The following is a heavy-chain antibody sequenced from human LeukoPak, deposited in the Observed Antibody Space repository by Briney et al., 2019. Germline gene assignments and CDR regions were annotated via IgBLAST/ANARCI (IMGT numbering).Heavy chain of an antibody. J-gene: IGHJ4*02. CDR2: ISWNSGSI. D-gene: IGHD6-13*01. V-gene: IGHV3-9*01. CDR3: ARVATGIAAPIDY. Sequence: GGSLRLSCAASGFTFDDYAMHWVRQAPGKGLEWVSGISWNSGSIYYADSVKGRFTISRDNAKNSLYLQMHSLRAEDTALYYCARVATGIAAPIDYWGQGTLVTVSS. CDR1: GFTFDDYA.